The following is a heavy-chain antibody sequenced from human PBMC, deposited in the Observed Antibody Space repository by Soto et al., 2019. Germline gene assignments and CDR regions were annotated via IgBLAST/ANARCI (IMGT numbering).Heavy chain of an antibody. J-gene: IGHJ4*02. CDR1: EFPFSNYA. Sequence: PGGSLRLSCAASEFPFSNYAMSWVRQAPGKGLEWVSAISYGGGTTYYADSVKGRFTISRDNSKNTLYLQMNSLRAEDTAVYYCAKNPGYYYDSTGYHFDYWGQGTLVTVS. V-gene: IGHV3-23*01. CDR2: ISYGGGTT. CDR3: AKNPGYYYDSTGYHFDY. D-gene: IGHD3-22*01.